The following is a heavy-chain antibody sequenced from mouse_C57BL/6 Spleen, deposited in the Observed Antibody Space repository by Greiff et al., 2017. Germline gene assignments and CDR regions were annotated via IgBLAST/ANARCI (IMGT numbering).Heavy chain of an antibody. V-gene: IGHV1-15*01. D-gene: IGHD1-1*01. J-gene: IGHJ2*01. CDR1: GYTFTDYE. CDR2: IDPETGGT. Sequence: QVHVKQSGAELVRPGASVTLSCKASGYTFTDYEMHWVKQTPVHGLEWIGAIDPETGGTAYNQKFKGKAILTADKSSSTAYMELRSLTSEDSAVYYCTNGHGSRYTFDYWGQGTTLTVSS. CDR3: TNGHGSRYTFDY.